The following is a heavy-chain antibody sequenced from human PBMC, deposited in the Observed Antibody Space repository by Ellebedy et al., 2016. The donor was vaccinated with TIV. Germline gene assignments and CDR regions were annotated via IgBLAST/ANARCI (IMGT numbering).Heavy chain of an antibody. D-gene: IGHD1-1*01. Sequence: GGSLRLSXAASGFTFSSYAMSWVRQAPGKGLEWVSAISGSGGSTYYADSVKGRFTISRDNSKNTLYLQMNSLRAEDTAVYYCAKAPRFNYRPNWFDPWGQGTLVTVSS. CDR3: AKAPRFNYRPNWFDP. CDR1: GFTFSSYA. V-gene: IGHV3-23*01. J-gene: IGHJ5*02. CDR2: ISGSGGST.